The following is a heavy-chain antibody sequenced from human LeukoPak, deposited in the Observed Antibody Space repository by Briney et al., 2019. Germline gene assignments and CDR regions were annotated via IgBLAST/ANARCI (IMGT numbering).Heavy chain of an antibody. Sequence: GSSVKVSSKASGGTFSSYAISCVRQAPGQGLEWMGGIIPIFGTANYAQKFQGRVTITTDASTSTAYMELSSLRSEDTDVYYCASHGSPPPTVEYYMDVWGKGTTVTVSS. CDR3: ASHGSPPPTVEYYMDV. J-gene: IGHJ6*03. V-gene: IGHV1-69*05. CDR2: IIPIFGTA. CDR1: GGTFSSYA. D-gene: IGHD1-14*01.